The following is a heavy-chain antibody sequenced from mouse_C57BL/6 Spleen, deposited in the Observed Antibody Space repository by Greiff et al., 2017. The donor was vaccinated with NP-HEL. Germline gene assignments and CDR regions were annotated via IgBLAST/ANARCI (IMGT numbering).Heavy chain of an antibody. J-gene: IGHJ3*01. CDR2: ISNTANGYTT. Sequence: EVQVVESGGGLVQPGGSLSLSCAASGFTFTDYYMSWVRQPPGQALEWLGFISNTANGYTTEYSASVKGRFTISRDNSHSILYLQMNALRAEDSATYYCARYDYDAWFAYWGQGTLVTVSA. D-gene: IGHD2-4*01. CDR1: GFTFTDYY. V-gene: IGHV7-3*01. CDR3: ARYDYDAWFAY.